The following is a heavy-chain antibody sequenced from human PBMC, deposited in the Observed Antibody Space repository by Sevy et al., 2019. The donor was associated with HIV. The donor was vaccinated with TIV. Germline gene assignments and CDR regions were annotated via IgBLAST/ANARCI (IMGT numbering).Heavy chain of an antibody. CDR3: AKSISWYASFDS. Sequence: ASVKVSCKASGRTFSNYAISWVRQAPGQGLEWMGGIIPMFGTANYVQKFQGRVRITAEESTSTADLELSSLRSEDTAVYYCAKSISWYASFDSWGQGTLVTVSS. D-gene: IGHD6-13*01. CDR2: IIPMFGTA. J-gene: IGHJ4*02. V-gene: IGHV1-69*13. CDR1: GRTFSNYA.